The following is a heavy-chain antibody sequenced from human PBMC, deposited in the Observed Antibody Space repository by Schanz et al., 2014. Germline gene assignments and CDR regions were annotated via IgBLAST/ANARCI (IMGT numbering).Heavy chain of an antibody. V-gene: IGHV1-69*04. Sequence: QVQLVQSGDEVKKPGSSVKVSCTASGGTFSTYTISWVRQAPGQGLEWMGMINPSGGSTTYAQKFQGRVTITRDTSASTAYMELSSLTAEDTAVYYCARGYGDAPTDFWGQGTLVTVSS. CDR3: ARGYGDAPTDF. CDR1: GGTFSTYT. CDR2: INPSGGST. J-gene: IGHJ4*02. D-gene: IGHD4-17*01.